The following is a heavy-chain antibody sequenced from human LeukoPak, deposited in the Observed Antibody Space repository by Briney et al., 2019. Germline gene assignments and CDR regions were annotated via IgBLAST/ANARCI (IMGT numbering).Heavy chain of an antibody. CDR1: GGSTTGYY. CDR2: IYSSGSI. D-gene: IGHD3/OR15-3a*01. CDR3: ARGDNWTGYFGY. J-gene: IGHJ4*02. V-gene: IGHV4-4*07. Sequence: SETLSLTCTVSGGSTTGYYRNWVRQPAGKGLEWIGRIYSSGSINYNPSLKSRVTMSVDTSKNRFSLRLNSVTAADTAVYYCARGDNWTGYFGYWGQGTLATVSS.